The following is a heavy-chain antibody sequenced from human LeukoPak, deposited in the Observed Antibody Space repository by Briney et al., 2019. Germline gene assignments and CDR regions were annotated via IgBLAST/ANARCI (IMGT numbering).Heavy chain of an antibody. CDR2: IRSKANSYAT. D-gene: IGHD3-10*01. Sequence: PGGSLRLSCAASGFTFSGSAMHWVRQASGKGLEWVGRIRSKANSYATAYAASVKGRITISRDDSKNTAYLQMNSLKTEDTAVYYCTRLGYYYGSGSPNQYWGQGTLVTVSS. CDR1: GFTFSGSA. V-gene: IGHV3-73*01. CDR3: TRLGYYYGSGSPNQY. J-gene: IGHJ4*02.